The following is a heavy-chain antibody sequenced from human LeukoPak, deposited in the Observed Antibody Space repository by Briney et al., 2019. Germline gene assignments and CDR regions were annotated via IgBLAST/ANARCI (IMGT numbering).Heavy chain of an antibody. Sequence: VASVKVSCKSSGYTFTDYYMHWVRQTPGQGPEWMGWINPHSGTTKSAQKFQGRVTMTRDTSITTAYMELSRLTADDTAVYYCAREGKTDAFDIWGQGTMVTVSS. CDR3: AREGKTDAFDI. V-gene: IGHV1-2*02. CDR1: GYTFTDYY. J-gene: IGHJ3*02. CDR2: INPHSGTT.